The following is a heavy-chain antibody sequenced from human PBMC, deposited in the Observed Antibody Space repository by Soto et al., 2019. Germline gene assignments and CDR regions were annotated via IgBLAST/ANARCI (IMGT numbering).Heavy chain of an antibody. CDR3: ARVGNPLDY. J-gene: IGHJ4*02. D-gene: IGHD1-1*01. Sequence: GGSLRLSCAASGFTFGSYEMNWVRQAPGKGLEWVSYISSSGISSSGSVIYYADSVKGRFTISRDDAKNSLYLQMNTLRAEDTALYYCARVGNPLDYWGQGTLVTVSS. CDR1: GFTFGSYE. CDR2: ISSSGISSSGSVI. V-gene: IGHV3-48*03.